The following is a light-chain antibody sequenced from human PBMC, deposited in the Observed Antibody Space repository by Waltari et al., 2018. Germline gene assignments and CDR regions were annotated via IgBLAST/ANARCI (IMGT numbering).Light chain of an antibody. CDR2: WAS. Sequence: DIVMTQSPDSLSVSLGERATIHCQSSQRVLYTSNNRNYLAWFHQRPGQPPKMLIYWASTRKSGVPDRFSGAGSGTDFTLTISSLQAEDVGMYYCQQYYSTPWTFGQGTRVEIK. CDR1: QRVLYTSNNRNY. CDR3: QQYYSTPWT. V-gene: IGKV4-1*01. J-gene: IGKJ1*01.